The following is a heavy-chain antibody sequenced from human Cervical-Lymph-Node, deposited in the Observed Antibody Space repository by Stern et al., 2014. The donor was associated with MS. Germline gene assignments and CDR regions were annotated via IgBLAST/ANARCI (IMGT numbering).Heavy chain of an antibody. Sequence: VQLVESGGGVVQPGRSLRLSCTASGLTFSNFSMHWVRQAPAKGLEWVAVIWSDGTNKYYADSVKGRFTISRDNSKNTLYLQMNSLRAEDTAVYYCARGAREGRLYYFDYWGQGTLVTVSS. V-gene: IGHV3-33*01. CDR2: IWSDGTNK. CDR3: ARGAREGRLYYFDY. CDR1: GLTFSNFS. J-gene: IGHJ4*02. D-gene: IGHD1-26*01.